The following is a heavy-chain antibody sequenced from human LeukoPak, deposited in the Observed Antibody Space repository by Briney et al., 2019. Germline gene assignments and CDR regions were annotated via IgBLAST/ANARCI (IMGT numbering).Heavy chain of an antibody. D-gene: IGHD4-17*01. J-gene: IGHJ4*02. Sequence: GGSLRLSCAASGFTVSSNYMSWVRQAPGKGLEWVSAITSGDNTYYADSMKGRFTISRDNSKNTLYLQVNSLRAEDTAVYYCAKVPVYGDQSDYWGQGTLVTVSS. CDR2: ITSGDNT. CDR3: AKVPVYGDQSDY. V-gene: IGHV3-53*01. CDR1: GFTVSSNY.